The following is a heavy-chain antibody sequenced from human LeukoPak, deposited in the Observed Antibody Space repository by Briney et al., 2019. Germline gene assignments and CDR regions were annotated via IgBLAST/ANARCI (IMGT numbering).Heavy chain of an antibody. V-gene: IGHV3-43*02. J-gene: IGHJ4*02. CDR2: ISGDGGST. CDR3: AGSRDGYNFDY. D-gene: IGHD5-24*01. CDR1: GFTFDDYA. Sequence: HPGGSLRLSCAASGFTFDDYAMHWVRQAPGKGLEWVSLISGDGGSTYYADSVKGRFTISRDNSKNTLYLQMNSLRAEDTAVYYCAGSRDGYNFDYWGQGTLVTVSS.